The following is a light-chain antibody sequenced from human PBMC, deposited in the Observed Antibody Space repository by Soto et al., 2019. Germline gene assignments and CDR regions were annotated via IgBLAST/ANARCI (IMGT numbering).Light chain of an antibody. V-gene: IGKV1-5*03. CDR2: KAS. CDR1: QPINIW. CDR3: QQYYSYWT. Sequence: DIQMTQSPSTLSASVGDRVTITCRASQPINIWLAWHQQKPGKAPKLLIYKASTLESVVPSRFSGSGSGTEFTLTITSLQPDDFATYYCQQYYSYWTFGQGTKVEIK. J-gene: IGKJ1*01.